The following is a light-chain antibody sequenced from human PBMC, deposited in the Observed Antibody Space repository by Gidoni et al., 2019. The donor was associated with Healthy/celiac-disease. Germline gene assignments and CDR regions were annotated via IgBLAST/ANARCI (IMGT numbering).Light chain of an antibody. CDR2: DVS. Sequence: SALPPPASVSGPPGQSITIPCTGTSSDVGGYNYVSWYQQHPGKAPKLMIYDVSNRPSGVSNRFSGSKSGNTASLTISGLQAEDEADYYCSSYTSSSTLGYVFGTGTKVTVL. CDR3: SSYTSSSTLGYV. CDR1: SSDVGGYNY. V-gene: IGLV2-14*01. J-gene: IGLJ1*01.